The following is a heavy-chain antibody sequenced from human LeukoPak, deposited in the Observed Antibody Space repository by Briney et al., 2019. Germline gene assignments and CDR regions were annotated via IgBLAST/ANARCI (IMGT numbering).Heavy chain of an antibody. CDR2: ISYDGSNK. CDR1: GFTFSSYA. Sequence: GGSLRLSCAASGFTFSSYAMHWVRQAPGKGLEWVAVISYDGSNKYYADSVKGRFTISRDNSKNTLYLQMNSLRVEDTAVYFCARDPGAFPYFFDSWGQGTLVTVPS. CDR3: ARDPGAFPYFFDS. J-gene: IGHJ4*02. V-gene: IGHV3-30-3*01. D-gene: IGHD4/OR15-4a*01.